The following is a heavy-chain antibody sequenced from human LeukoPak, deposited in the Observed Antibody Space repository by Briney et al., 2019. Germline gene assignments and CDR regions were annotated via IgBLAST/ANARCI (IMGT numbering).Heavy chain of an antibody. Sequence: GGSLRLSCAASRFTFSSYWMHWVRQAPGKGLVWVSRINSDGSSTSCADSVKGRFTISRDNAKNTLYLQMNSLRAEDTAVYYCARVGRHSSSWYDGWGQGTLVTVSS. D-gene: IGHD6-13*01. V-gene: IGHV3-74*01. CDR1: RFTFSSYW. CDR3: ARVGRHSSSWYDG. CDR2: INSDGSST. J-gene: IGHJ5*02.